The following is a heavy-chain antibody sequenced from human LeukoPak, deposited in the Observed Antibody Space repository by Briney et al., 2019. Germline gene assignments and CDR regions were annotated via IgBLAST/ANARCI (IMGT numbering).Heavy chain of an antibody. D-gene: IGHD3-22*01. V-gene: IGHV3-30*02. CDR2: IRYDGSNK. CDR1: GFSFSNYG. J-gene: IGHJ4*02. CDR3: AKYYRESSGGSPLDY. Sequence: GGSLRLSCVASGFSFSNYGMHWVRQAPGKGLEWVAFIRYDGSNKYYADSVKGRFTISRDSSKNTLYLEMSSLRVEDTAVYYCAKYYRESSGGSPLDYWGQGTRVTVSS.